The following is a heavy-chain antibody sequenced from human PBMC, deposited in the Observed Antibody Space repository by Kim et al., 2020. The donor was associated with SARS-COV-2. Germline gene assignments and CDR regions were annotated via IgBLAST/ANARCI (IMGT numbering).Heavy chain of an antibody. V-gene: IGHV3-74*01. CDR3: VRLNQRYSFEF. J-gene: IGHJ4*02. Sequence: YANSVKSRLTISRDNAKNTLYLQMNRLRAEDTALNYCVRLNQRYSFEFWSQGTLVSVSS.